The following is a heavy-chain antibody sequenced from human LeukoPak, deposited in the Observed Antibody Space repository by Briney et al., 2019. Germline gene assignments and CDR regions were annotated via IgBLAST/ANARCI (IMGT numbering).Heavy chain of an antibody. J-gene: IGHJ4*02. Sequence: PGGSLRLSCAASGFTFSSYSMNWVRQAPGKGLEWVSSISSGSNYIYYADSVKGRFTISRDNAKNSLYLQMNSLRAEDMSVYYCATGSAFFDYWGQGTLVTVSS. CDR1: GFTFSSYS. V-gene: IGHV3-21*01. CDR2: ISSGSNYI. CDR3: ATGSAFFDY. D-gene: IGHD2-15*01.